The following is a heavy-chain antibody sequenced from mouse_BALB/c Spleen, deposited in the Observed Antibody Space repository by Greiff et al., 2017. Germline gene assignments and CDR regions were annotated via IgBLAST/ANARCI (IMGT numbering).Heavy chain of an antibody. V-gene: IGHV1-4*02. CDR2: INPSSGYT. J-gene: IGHJ4*01. Sequence: QVQLQQSAAELARPGASVKMSCKASGYTFTSYTMHWVKQRPGQGLEWIGYINPSSGYTEYNQKFKDKTTLTADKSSSTAYMQLSSLTSEDSAVYYCARSGTDYAMDYWGQGTSVTVSS. D-gene: IGHD4-1*01. CDR1: GYTFTSYT. CDR3: ARSGTDYAMDY.